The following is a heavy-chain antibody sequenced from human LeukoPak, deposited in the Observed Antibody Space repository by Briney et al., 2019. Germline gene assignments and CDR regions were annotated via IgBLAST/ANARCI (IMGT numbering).Heavy chain of an antibody. D-gene: IGHD6-19*01. J-gene: IGHJ4*02. CDR3: ARGGWGTYDPGNLDF. V-gene: IGHV3-23*01. CDR1: GFSFSDCA. Sequence: QPGGSLRLSCAASGFSFSDCAMSWVRQAPGKGLEWVSGLSGSGGNTHYADSVKGRFTISRDISKNTLYLQINSLRAEDTALYYCARGGWGTYDPGNLDFWGQGTLVTVSS. CDR2: LSGSGGNT.